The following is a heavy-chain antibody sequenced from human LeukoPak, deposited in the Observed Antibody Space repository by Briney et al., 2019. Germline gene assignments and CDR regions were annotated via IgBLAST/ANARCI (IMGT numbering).Heavy chain of an antibody. CDR3: ARGGDYGDLRYFDY. V-gene: IGHV4-59*01. CDR2: IYYRGST. D-gene: IGHD4-17*01. Sequence: SETLSLTCTVSGGSINNYYWSWIRQPPGKGLELIGYIYYRGSTNYNPSLKSRVTFSVDTSKNQFSLKLNSVTAADTAVYYCARGGDYGDLRYFDYWGQGTLITVSS. J-gene: IGHJ4*02. CDR1: GGSINNYY.